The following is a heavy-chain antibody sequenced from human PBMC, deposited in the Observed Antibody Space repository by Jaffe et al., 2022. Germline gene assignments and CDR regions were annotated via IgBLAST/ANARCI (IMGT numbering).Heavy chain of an antibody. CDR2: IIPIFGKP. CDR1: GGTFSSHA. D-gene: IGHD4-17*01. CDR3: ARVLHGAFDY. J-gene: IGHJ4*02. Sequence: QIQLTQSGAEGRKPGSSVKVSCRASGGTFSSHAVSWVRQAPGQGLEWMGAIIPIFGKPNIAPKFQDRVIITADESTSTAYMELNGLKSEDTAVYYCARVLHGAFDYWGQGTLVSVSS. V-gene: IGHV1-69*01.